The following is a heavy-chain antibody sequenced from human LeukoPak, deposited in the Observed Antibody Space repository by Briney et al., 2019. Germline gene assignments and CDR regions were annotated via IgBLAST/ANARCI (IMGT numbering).Heavy chain of an antibody. Sequence: PGGSLRLSCAASGFTFSSYAMSWVRQAPGKGLEWVSAISGSGGSTYYADSVKGRFTISRDNSKNALYLQMNSLRAEDTAVYYCAKDRDSSGYYLYWGQGTLVTVSS. D-gene: IGHD3-22*01. CDR1: GFTFSSYA. J-gene: IGHJ4*02. CDR2: ISGSGGST. V-gene: IGHV3-23*01. CDR3: AKDRDSSGYYLY.